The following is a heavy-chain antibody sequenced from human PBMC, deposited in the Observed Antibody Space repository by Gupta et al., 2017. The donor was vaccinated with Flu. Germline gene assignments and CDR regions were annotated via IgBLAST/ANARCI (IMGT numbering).Heavy chain of an antibody. D-gene: IGHD3-16*01. CDR2: TSHTGNT. V-gene: IGHV4-34*01. J-gene: IGHJ1*01. CDR1: GVSFRGYY. CDR3: ARVGGNFLRRVPYFQH. Sequence: QVRLEQWGAALLKPSETLSLTCGVYGVSFRGYYWRWIRQSPGKGLEGIGETSHTGNTKYNPSLESRLTISVDASNNQCSLKLRDVTAADTAVYYCARVGGNFLRRVPYFQHWGQGTLVTVSS.